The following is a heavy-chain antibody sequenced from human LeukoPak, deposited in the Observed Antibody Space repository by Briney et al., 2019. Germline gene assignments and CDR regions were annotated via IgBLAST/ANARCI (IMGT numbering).Heavy chain of an antibody. J-gene: IGHJ4*02. V-gene: IGHV3-30*03. D-gene: IGHD6-19*01. CDR1: GFTLSNAW. CDR3: ATTLGSGWKFDY. CDR2: ISYDGSNK. Sequence: GGSLRLSCAASGFTLSNAWMNWVRQAPGKGLEWVAVISYDGSNKYADSVKGRFTISRDNSKNTLFLQMNSLRPDDTAVYYCATTLGSGWKFDYWGQGTLVTVSS.